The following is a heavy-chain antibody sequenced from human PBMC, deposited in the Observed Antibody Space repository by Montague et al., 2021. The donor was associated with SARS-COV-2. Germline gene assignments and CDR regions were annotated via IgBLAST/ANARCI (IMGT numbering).Heavy chain of an antibody. CDR2: KYYSGST. Sequence: SETLSLTCAVYGGSFSGYYWSWIRQPPGKGLEWIGFKYYSGSTYYNPTLKSRVTISVDTSKNQLSLKLSSVTAADTAVYYCATLPSSITISGVVQGYYFDDWGQGTLVTVSS. D-gene: IGHD3-3*01. CDR1: GGSFSGYY. J-gene: IGHJ4*02. V-gene: IGHV4-34*01. CDR3: ATLPSSITISGVVQGYYFDD.